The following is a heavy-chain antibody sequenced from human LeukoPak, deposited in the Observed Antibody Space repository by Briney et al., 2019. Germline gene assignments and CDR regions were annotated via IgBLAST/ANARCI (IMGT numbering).Heavy chain of an antibody. CDR3: AKGSAYCGGDCRYDY. Sequence: PGGSLRLSCAASGFSFSSYAMSWVRQAPGKGLEWVSAISGSGGSTYYADSVKGRFTISRDNSKNTLYLQMNSLRAEDTAVYYCAKGSAYCGGDCRYDYWGQGTLVTVSS. V-gene: IGHV3-23*01. J-gene: IGHJ4*02. D-gene: IGHD2-21*02. CDR1: GFSFSSYA. CDR2: ISGSGGST.